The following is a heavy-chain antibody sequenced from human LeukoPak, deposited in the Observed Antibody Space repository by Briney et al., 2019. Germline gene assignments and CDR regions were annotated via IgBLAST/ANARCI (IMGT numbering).Heavy chain of an antibody. CDR3: ARYCSGGSCYWNAFDI. V-gene: IGHV4-30-4*01. CDR1: GGSISSGDYY. CDR2: IYYSGST. D-gene: IGHD2-15*01. J-gene: IGHJ3*02. Sequence: PSETLSLTCTVSGGSISSGDYYWSWIRQPPGKGLEWIGYIYYSGSTYYNPSLKSRVTISVDTSKNQFSLKLSSVTAADTAVYYCARYCSGGSCYWNAFDIWGQGTMVTVSS.